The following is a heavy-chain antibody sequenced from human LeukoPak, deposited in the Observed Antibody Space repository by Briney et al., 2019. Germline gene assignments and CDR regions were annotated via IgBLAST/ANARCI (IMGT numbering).Heavy chain of an antibody. Sequence: SETLSLTCTVSGGSISSYYWGWIRQPPGKGLEWIGSIYYSGNTYYNPSLKSRVTISVDTSNNQFSLKLSSVTAADTAVYYCAITAAYYYDSSDYGYPDYWGQGTLVTVSS. V-gene: IGHV4-39*01. J-gene: IGHJ4*02. CDR1: GGSISSYY. CDR3: AITAAYYYDSSDYGYPDY. CDR2: IYYSGNT. D-gene: IGHD3-22*01.